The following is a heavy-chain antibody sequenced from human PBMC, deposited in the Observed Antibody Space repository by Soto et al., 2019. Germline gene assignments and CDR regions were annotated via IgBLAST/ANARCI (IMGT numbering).Heavy chain of an antibody. CDR3: ARVMVRGIVVVPAAMNWFDP. D-gene: IGHD2-2*01. V-gene: IGHV4-34*01. CDR1: GGSFSGYY. Sequence: SEALSLYCAVYGGSFSGYYWRWIRQPPGKGLEWIGEINHSGSTNYNPSLKSRVTISVDTSKNQFSLKLSSVTAADTAVYYFARVMVRGIVVVPAAMNWFDPWGQGTLVTVSS. J-gene: IGHJ5*02. CDR2: INHSGST.